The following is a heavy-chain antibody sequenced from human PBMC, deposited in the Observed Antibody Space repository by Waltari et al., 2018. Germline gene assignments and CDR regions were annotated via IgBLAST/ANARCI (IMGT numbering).Heavy chain of an antibody. V-gene: IGHV4-39*01. CDR3: ARLSDTAFDI. Sequence: LQMQSSGTVLVKPSESLSLNCTVTGGSFWIVTSHWGWIRQPPGKGLKWIANIHYDGTTYYNPALKSRVTISVDTVKNQFSLRLSSVTAADTALYYCARLSDTAFDIWGQGTMVTVSS. J-gene: IGHJ3*02. D-gene: IGHD1-26*01. CDR1: GGSFWIVTSH. CDR2: IHYDGTT.